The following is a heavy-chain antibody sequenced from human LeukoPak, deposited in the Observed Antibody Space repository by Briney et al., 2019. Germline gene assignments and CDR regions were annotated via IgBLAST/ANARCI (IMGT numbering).Heavy chain of an antibody. V-gene: IGHV4-61*02. CDR3: ARLPYYYDSSPYYYSYFDY. Sequence: PSETLSLTCTVSGGSISSGSYYWNWIRQPAGKGLEWIGRFYTSGSSNYSPSMKSRVTMSIDTSKSQVSLRLTSVTAADTAVYYCARLPYYYDSSPYYYSYFDYWGQGTLVTVSS. CDR2: FYTSGSS. J-gene: IGHJ4*02. CDR1: GGSISSGSYY. D-gene: IGHD3-22*01.